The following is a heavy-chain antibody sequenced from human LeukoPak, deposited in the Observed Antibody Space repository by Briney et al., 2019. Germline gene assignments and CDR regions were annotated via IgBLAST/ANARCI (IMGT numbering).Heavy chain of an antibody. CDR2: IYSGGST. CDR3: ARTSPLTTVTY. D-gene: IGHD4-11*01. Sequence: SGGSLRLSCAASGFTVSSNYMSWVRQAPVKGLEWVSVIYSGGSTYYADSVKGRFTISRDNSKNTLYLQMNSLRAEDTAVYYCARTSPLTTVTYWGQGTLVTVSS. CDR1: GFTVSSNY. V-gene: IGHV3-53*01. J-gene: IGHJ4*02.